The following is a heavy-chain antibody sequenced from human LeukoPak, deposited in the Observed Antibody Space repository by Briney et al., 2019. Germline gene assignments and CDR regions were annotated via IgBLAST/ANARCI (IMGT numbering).Heavy chain of an antibody. CDR3: ARMRRPRLYGMDV. CDR2: INHSGST. J-gene: IGHJ6*02. CDR1: GGSFSGYY. V-gene: IGHV4-34*01. Sequence: SETLSLTCAVYGGSFSGYYRSWIRQPPGKGLEWIGEINHSGSTNYNPSLKSRVTMSVDTSKNQFSLKLSSVTAADTAVYYCARMRRPRLYGMDVWGQGTTVTVSS.